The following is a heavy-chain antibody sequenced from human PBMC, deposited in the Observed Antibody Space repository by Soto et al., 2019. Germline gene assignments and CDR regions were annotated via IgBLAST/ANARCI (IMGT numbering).Heavy chain of an antibody. CDR2: INAGNGNT. J-gene: IGHJ6*02. D-gene: IGHD3-10*01. Sequence: GESLKISCKGSGYSFTSYHIVWVRQAPGQRLEWMGWINAGNGNTKYSQKFQGRVTITRDTSASTAYMELSSLRSEDTAVYYCARDRGDYAYGMDVWGQGTTVTVSS. V-gene: IGHV1-3*01. CDR1: GYSFTSYH. CDR3: ARDRGDYAYGMDV.